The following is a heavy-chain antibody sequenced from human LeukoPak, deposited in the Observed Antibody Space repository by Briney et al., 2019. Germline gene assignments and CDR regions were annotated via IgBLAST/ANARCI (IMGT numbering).Heavy chain of an antibody. Sequence: GGSLRLSCAASGFTFSSYWMHWVRQAPGKGLVWVSRINSDGRSTSYADSVKGRFTISRDNAKNTLYLQMNSLRAEDTAVYYCARSVALDAFDIWGQGTMVTVSS. D-gene: IGHD6-19*01. V-gene: IGHV3-74*01. CDR2: INSDGRST. CDR3: ARSVALDAFDI. CDR1: GFTFSSYW. J-gene: IGHJ3*02.